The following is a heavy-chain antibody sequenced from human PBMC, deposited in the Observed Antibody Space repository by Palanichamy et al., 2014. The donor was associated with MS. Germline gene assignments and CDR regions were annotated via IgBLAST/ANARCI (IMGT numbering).Heavy chain of an antibody. CDR3: ALGPCSINGCHKYPEYFFEY. CDR1: GITVSGNY. Sequence: DVQLVESGGGLIXTGGSLRVSCAASGITVSGNYMSWIRRAPGKGLEWVSIIWSYGRILYADSVKGRFTVSRDESENTLYLQMNNLRVEDTAVYYCALGPCSINGCHKYPEYFFEYWGQGTVVTVSS. CDR2: IWSYGRI. J-gene: IGHJ4*02. V-gene: IGHV3-53*01. D-gene: IGHD2-2*02.